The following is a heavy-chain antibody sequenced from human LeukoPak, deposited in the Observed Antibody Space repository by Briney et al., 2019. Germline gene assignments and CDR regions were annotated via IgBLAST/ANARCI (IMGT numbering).Heavy chain of an antibody. CDR3: ARDRTGNNDFWSGYTTFFDY. V-gene: IGHV3-7*01. D-gene: IGHD3-3*01. CDR2: INMDGSEK. CDR1: RFTFTSYW. Sequence: GGSLRLSCAASRFTFTSYWMSWVRQAPGKGLEWVAKINMDGSEKYYVDSVKGRFTISRDNAKNSLYLQMNSLRAEDTAVYYCARDRTGNNDFWSGYTTFFDYWGQGTLVTVSS. J-gene: IGHJ4*02.